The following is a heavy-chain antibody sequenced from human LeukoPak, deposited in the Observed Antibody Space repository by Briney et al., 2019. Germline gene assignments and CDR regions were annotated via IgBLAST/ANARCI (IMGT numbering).Heavy chain of an antibody. D-gene: IGHD4-17*01. Sequence: GGSLRLSCAASGFTFSSYPMHWVRQAPGKGLEWVTVISDDGNHQYYADSVKGRFTISRDNSKNTLYLQMNSLRADDTAVFYCARGGYGDYWRFDYWGQGTLVTVSS. CDR3: ARGGYGDYWRFDY. J-gene: IGHJ4*02. CDR2: ISDDGNHQ. CDR1: GFTFSSYP. V-gene: IGHV3-30-3*01.